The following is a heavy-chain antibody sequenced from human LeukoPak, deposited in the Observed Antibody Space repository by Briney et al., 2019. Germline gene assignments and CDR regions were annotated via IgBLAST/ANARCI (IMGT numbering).Heavy chain of an antibody. J-gene: IGHJ4*02. V-gene: IGHV3-23*01. CDR3: AKRGVAIRVILVGFHKEAYYFDS. Sequence: GGSLRLSCAVSGITLSNYGMSWVRQAPGKGLEWVAGISDSGGRTNYADPVKGRFTISRDNPKNTLYLQMNSLRAEDTAVYFCAKRGVAIRVILVGFHKEAYYFDSWGQGALVTVSS. CDR2: ISDSGGRT. CDR1: GITLSNYG. D-gene: IGHD3-22*01.